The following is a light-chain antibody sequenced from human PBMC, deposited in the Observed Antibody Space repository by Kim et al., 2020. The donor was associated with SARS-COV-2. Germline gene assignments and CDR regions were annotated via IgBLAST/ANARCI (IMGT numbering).Light chain of an antibody. CDR1: SSDVGDYDY. V-gene: IGLV2-8*01. J-gene: IGLJ2*01. CDR2: EVS. Sequence: QSALTQPPSASGSPGHSVTISCTGTSSDVGDYDYVSWYQQHSGKAPKLLIYEVSKRPSGVPDRFSGSKSGNTASLTVSGLQAEDEADYYCSSYAGSNVLFGGGTKVTVL. CDR3: SSYAGSNVL.